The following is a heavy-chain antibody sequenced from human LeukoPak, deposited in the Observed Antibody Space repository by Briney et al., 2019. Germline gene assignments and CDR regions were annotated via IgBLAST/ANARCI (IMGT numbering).Heavy chain of an antibody. V-gene: IGHV3-48*01. CDR1: GFTFSIYS. CDR2: ISSGSSTI. D-gene: IGHD1-26*01. Sequence: GGSLRLSCAASGFTFSIYSINWVRQAPGKGLEWVSFISSGSSTIYYADSVKGRFTISRDNAKNSLYLQMNSLRAEDTAVYYCARSQSGIYSNLDYWGQGTLVTVSS. J-gene: IGHJ4*02. CDR3: ARSQSGIYSNLDY.